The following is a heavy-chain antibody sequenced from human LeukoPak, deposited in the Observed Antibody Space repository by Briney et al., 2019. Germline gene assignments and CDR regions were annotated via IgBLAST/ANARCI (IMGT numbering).Heavy chain of an antibody. D-gene: IGHD3-10*01. CDR1: GFTFSSYA. CDR2: ISGSGGST. Sequence: PGGSLRLSCAASGFTFSSYAMSWVRQAPGKGLEWVSAISGSGGSTYYADSVKGRFTISRDNSKNTLYLQMNSLRAEDTAVYYCANRPTLLTMVRGPDDYWGQRTLVTVSS. J-gene: IGHJ4*02. CDR3: ANRPTLLTMVRGPDDY. V-gene: IGHV3-23*01.